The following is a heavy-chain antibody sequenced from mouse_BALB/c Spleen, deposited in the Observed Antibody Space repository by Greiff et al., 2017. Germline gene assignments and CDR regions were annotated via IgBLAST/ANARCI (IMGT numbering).Heavy chain of an antibody. CDR3: AREGNYAVDY. V-gene: IGHV1-87*01. CDR1: GYTFTSYW. CDR2: IYPGDGDT. Sequence: VQLQQSGAELARPGASVKLSCKASGYTFTSYWMQWVKQRPGQGLEWIGAIYPGDGDTRYTQKFKGKATLTADKSSSTAYMQLSSLASEDSAVYYCAREGNYAVDYWGQGTSVTVSS. J-gene: IGHJ4*01.